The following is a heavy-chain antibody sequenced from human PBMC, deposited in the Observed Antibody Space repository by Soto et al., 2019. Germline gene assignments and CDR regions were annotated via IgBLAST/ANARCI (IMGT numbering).Heavy chain of an antibody. CDR2: IYYSGST. J-gene: IGHJ6*02. Sequence: SETLSLTCTVSGGSISSYYWSWIRQPPGKGLEWIGYIYYSGSTKYNPSLKSRVNISVDTSKNQNSQKMSSVTAADMAVYYCARDGGTGYYGMDVWGQGTTVTVSS. CDR1: GGSISSYY. V-gene: IGHV4-59*01. CDR3: ARDGGTGYYGMDV. D-gene: IGHD3-9*01.